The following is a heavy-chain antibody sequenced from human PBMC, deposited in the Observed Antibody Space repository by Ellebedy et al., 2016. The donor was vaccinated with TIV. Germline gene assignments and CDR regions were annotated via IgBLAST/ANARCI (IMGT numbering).Heavy chain of an antibody. D-gene: IGHD2-21*02. CDR1: GFTFSSYT. V-gene: IGHV3-23*01. CDR2: IVGSGA. J-gene: IGHJ4*02. CDR3: AKDRTSGDGYWVFDS. Sequence: GESLKISCAVSGFTFSSYTMNWVRQAPGKGLEWVSGIVGSGAEKYADSVKGRFTISRDNSKRTVDLQMRSVRAEDTAVYFCAKDRTSGDGYWVFDSWGQGTIVSVSS.